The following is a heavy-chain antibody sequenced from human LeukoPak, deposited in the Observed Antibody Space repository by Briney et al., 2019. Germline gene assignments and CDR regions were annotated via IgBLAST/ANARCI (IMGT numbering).Heavy chain of an antibody. Sequence: SETLSLTCTVSGGSISSYYWSWIRQPPGKGLEWIGYIYYSGSTNYNPSLKSRVTISVDTSKNQFSLKLSSVTAADTAVYYCASSPIAVADSSYYFDYWGQGTLVTVSS. V-gene: IGHV4-59*01. CDR2: IYYSGST. CDR3: ASSPIAVADSSYYFDY. J-gene: IGHJ4*02. CDR1: GGSISSYY. D-gene: IGHD6-19*01.